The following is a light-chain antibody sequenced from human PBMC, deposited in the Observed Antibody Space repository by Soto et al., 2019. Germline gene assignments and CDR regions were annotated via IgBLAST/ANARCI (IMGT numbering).Light chain of an antibody. V-gene: IGKV1-8*01. J-gene: IGKJ1*01. Sequence: AIRMTQSPSSLSASTGDRVTITCRARQGISSYLAWYQQKPGKAPKLLIYAASTLQSGVPSRFSGSGSGTDFTLTISCLQSEDLATYYCHHYYSYPHTFGQGTKVEIK. CDR1: QGISSY. CDR2: AAS. CDR3: HHYYSYPHT.